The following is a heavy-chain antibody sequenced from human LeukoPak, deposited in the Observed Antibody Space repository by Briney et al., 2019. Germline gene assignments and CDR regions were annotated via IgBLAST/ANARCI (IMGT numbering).Heavy chain of an antibody. CDR2: IYTSGST. Sequence: SQTLSLTCTVSGGSISSGSYYWSWIRQPAGKGLEWIGRIYTSGSTNYNPSLKSRVTISVDTSKNQFSLKLSSVTAADTAVYYCARAVLRYFDWSNRGAFDIWGQGTMVTVSS. CDR1: GGSISSGSYY. D-gene: IGHD3-9*01. CDR3: ARAVLRYFDWSNRGAFDI. J-gene: IGHJ3*02. V-gene: IGHV4-61*02.